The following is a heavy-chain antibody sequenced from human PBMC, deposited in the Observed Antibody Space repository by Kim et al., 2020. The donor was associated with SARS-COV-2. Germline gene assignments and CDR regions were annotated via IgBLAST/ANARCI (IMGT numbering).Heavy chain of an antibody. Sequence: SNPSRKSRVTISVDTSKNQVSLKLSSVTAADTAVYYCARRSGGWFRYFDYWGQGTLVTVSS. D-gene: IGHD6-19*01. CDR3: ARRSGGWFRYFDY. V-gene: IGHV4-39*01. J-gene: IGHJ4*02.